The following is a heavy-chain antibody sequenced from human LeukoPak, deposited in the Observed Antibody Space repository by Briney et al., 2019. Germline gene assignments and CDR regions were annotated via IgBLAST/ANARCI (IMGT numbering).Heavy chain of an antibody. J-gene: IGHJ4*02. CDR1: GFTFSSYE. CDR3: ARVRTFDY. V-gene: IGHV3-48*03. CDR2: ISSRGSTI. Sequence: GGSLRLSCAASGFTFSSYEMNWVRQAPGKGLEWVSYISSRGSTIYYADSVMGRFTISRDNAKNSLYLQMNSLRDEDTAVYYCARVRTFDYWGQGTRVTVSS.